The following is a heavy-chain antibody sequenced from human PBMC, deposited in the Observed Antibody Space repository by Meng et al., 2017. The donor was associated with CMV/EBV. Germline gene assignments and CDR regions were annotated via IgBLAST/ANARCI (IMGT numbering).Heavy chain of an antibody. V-gene: IGHV1-18*01. Sequence: ASVKVSCKASGYTFTSYGISWVRQAPGQGLEWMGWISAYNGNTNYAQKLQGRVTISVDTSKNQFSLKLSSVTAADTAVYYCARLRPYSSSWYGPGWFDPWGQGTLVTVSS. J-gene: IGHJ5*02. D-gene: IGHD6-13*01. CDR1: GYTFTSYG. CDR3: ARLRPYSSSWYGPGWFDP. CDR2: ISAYNGNT.